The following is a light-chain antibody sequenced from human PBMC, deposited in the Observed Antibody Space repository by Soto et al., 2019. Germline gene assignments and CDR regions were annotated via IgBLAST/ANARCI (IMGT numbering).Light chain of an antibody. Sequence: QSVLTQPASVSGSPGQSITISCTGASSDVGSYNLVSWYRQHPGKAPKLMIYEVSKRPSGVSSRFSGSRSGNTASLTISGLQAADEADYYCCSYAGGNTWVFGGGTKLTV. V-gene: IGLV2-23*02. CDR2: EVS. J-gene: IGLJ3*02. CDR3: CSYAGGNTWV. CDR1: SSDVGSYNL.